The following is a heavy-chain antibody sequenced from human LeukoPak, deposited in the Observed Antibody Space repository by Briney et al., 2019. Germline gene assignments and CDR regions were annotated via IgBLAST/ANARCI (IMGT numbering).Heavy chain of an antibody. CDR3: ARDQLSRGVWFDP. J-gene: IGHJ5*02. CDR2: ISAYNGNT. D-gene: IGHD1-1*01. V-gene: IGHV1-18*01. CDR1: GYTFTSYG. Sequence: ASVKVSCKASGYTFTSYGISWVRQAPGQGLECMGWISAYNGNTNYAQKLQGRVTMTTDTSTSKAYMELRSLRSDDTAVYYCARDQLSRGVWFDPWGQGTLVTVSS.